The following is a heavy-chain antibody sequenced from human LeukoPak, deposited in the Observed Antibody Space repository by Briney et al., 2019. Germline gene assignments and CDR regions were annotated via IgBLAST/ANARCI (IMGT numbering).Heavy chain of an antibody. CDR1: GGTFSSYA. V-gene: IGHV1-69*04. CDR2: IIPILGIA. D-gene: IGHD6-13*01. Sequence: ASVKVSCKASGGTFSSYAISWVRQAPGQGLEWMGRIIPILGIANYAQKFQGRVTITADKSTSTAYMELSSLRSEDTAVYYCARGEAAGPPYFDYWGQGTLVTVSS. J-gene: IGHJ4*02. CDR3: ARGEAAGPPYFDY.